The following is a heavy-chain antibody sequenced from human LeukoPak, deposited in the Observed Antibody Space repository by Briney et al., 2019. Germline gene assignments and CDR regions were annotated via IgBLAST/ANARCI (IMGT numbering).Heavy chain of an antibody. CDR3: ARDQYNWNYNYYCGMDV. CDR1: GFAVSSNY. CDR2: IYSGGST. J-gene: IGHJ6*02. D-gene: IGHD1-20*01. V-gene: IGHV3-53*01. Sequence: GGSLRLSCAASGFAVSSNYMSWVRQAPGKGLEWVSVIYSGGSTYYADSVKGRFTISRDNSKNTLYLQMNSLRAEDTAVYYCARDQYNWNYNYYCGMDVWGQGTTVTVSS.